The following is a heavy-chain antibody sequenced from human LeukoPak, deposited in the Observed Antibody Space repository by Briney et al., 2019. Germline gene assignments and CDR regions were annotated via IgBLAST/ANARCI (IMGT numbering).Heavy chain of an antibody. CDR1: GYTFTSYG. CDR3: ARDISLVPAATGFDP. Sequence: GASVKVSCKASGYTFTSYGISWVRQAPGQGLEWMGWISAYNGNTNYAQKLQGRVTMTTDTSTSTAYMELRSLRSDDTAVYYCARDISLVPAATGFDPWGQGTLVTVSS. V-gene: IGHV1-18*01. J-gene: IGHJ5*02. D-gene: IGHD2-2*01. CDR2: ISAYNGNT.